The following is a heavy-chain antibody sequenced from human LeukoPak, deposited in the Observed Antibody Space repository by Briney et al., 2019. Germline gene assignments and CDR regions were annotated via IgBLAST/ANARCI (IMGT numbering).Heavy chain of an antibody. CDR3: GRAKWQRRGSIDY. CDR2: ISFDGTKE. Sequence: GGSLRLSCAASGFTFGRYAMISFDGTKEYYAESVKGRFTITRDNSKHTLYLQMNSRRPEDTAVYYCGRAKWQRRGSIDYWGQGTLVTVSS. J-gene: IGHJ4*02. CDR1: GFTFGRYA. D-gene: IGHD1-26*01. V-gene: IGHV3-30*01.